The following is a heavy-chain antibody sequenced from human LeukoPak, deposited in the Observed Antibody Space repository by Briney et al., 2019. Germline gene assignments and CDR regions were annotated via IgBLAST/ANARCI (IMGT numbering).Heavy chain of an antibody. CDR2: ISYSGGT. J-gene: IGHJ4*02. Sequence: SETLSLTCSVSAGSISTYYWSWIRQPPGKGLEWIGYISYSGGTKYNPSLKSRATVSLDMSKNQFSLKLTSVTAADTARYYCVRGADYFDYWGPGNVVAVTS. CDR3: VRGADYFDY. CDR1: AGSISTYY. V-gene: IGHV4-59*01.